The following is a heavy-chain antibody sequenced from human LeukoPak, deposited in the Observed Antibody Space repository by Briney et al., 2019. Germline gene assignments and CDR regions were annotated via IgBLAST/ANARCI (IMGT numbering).Heavy chain of an antibody. CDR1: GFTFSSYW. V-gene: IGHV3-74*01. D-gene: IGHD5-12*01. CDR2: INSVGSSI. J-gene: IGHJ4*02. Sequence: PGGSLRLSCAASGFTFSSYWMHWVRQAPGKGLVWVSRINSVGSSIIYADSVKGRFTISRDNAKNTLYLQMNSLRVEDTAVYYCAREGRVSGYDFDCWGQGTLVTVSS. CDR3: AREGRVSGYDFDC.